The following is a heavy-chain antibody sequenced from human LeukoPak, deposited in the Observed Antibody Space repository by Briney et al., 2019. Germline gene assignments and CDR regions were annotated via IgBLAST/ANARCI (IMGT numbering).Heavy chain of an antibody. CDR3: ARFQPRRHYFDY. Sequence: PSETLSLTCTVSGGSISSSSYYWGWNRQPPGKGLEWIGSIYYSGSTYYNPSLKSRVTISVDTSKNQFSLKLSSVTAADTAVYYCARFQPRRHYFDYWGQGTLVTVSS. D-gene: IGHD6-6*01. CDR1: GGSISSSSYY. J-gene: IGHJ4*02. CDR2: IYYSGST. V-gene: IGHV4-39*07.